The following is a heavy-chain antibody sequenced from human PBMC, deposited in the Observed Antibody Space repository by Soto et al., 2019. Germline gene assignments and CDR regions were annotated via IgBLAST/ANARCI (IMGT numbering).Heavy chain of an antibody. Sequence: EVQLLQSGGGLVQPGGSLRLSCEVSGFTFENYAMNWVRRAPGKGLEWVSSISNIGGQTYYADSVKGRFTISRDNAKRSLYLQMNSLRAEDTAVYYCARDFYGGYTYGPGDYWGQGALVAVSS. V-gene: IGHV3-23*01. CDR3: ARDFYGGYTYGPGDY. CDR2: ISNIGGQT. D-gene: IGHD5-18*01. J-gene: IGHJ4*02. CDR1: GFTFENYA.